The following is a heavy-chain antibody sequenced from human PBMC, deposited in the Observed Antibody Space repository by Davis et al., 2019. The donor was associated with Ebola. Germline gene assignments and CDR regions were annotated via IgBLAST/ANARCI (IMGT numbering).Heavy chain of an antibody. CDR1: GFTFSSYW. CDR2: IKQDGSEK. CDR3: ARVGDGSGSARGYYGMDV. V-gene: IGHV3-7*03. J-gene: IGHJ6*02. Sequence: PGGSLRLSCAASGFTFSSYWMSWVRQAPGKGLEWVANIKQDGSEKYYVDSVKGRFTISRDNAKNSLYLQMNSLRAEDTAVYHCARVGDGSGSARGYYGMDVWGQGTTVTVSS. D-gene: IGHD3-10*01.